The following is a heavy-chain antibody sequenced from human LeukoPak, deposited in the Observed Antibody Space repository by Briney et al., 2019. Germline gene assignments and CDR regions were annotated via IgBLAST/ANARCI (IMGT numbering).Heavy chain of an antibody. CDR3: ARRGAAAKSGGDYVFYFDY. CDR1: GGSISNYY. Sequence: SETLSLTCTVAGGSISNYYWSWIRQPPGKGLEWIGYIYYSGSTNYNPSLKSRVTISVDTSKNQFSLKLSSVTAADTAVYYCARRGAAAKSGGDYVFYFDYWGQGTLVTVSS. V-gene: IGHV4-59*08. CDR2: IYYSGST. D-gene: IGHD4-17*01. J-gene: IGHJ4*02.